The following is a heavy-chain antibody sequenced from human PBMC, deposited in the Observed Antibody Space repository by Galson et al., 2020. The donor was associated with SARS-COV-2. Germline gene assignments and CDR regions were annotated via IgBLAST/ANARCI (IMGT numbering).Heavy chain of an antibody. J-gene: IGHJ3*02. Sequence: GESLKISCAGSGFTFTTYWIAWVRQMPGKGLEWMGIIYPGDSDTRYSPSFQGQVTISADKSISTTYLQWNSLRASDTAIYYCARHRDGYSNGAFDIWGQGTMVTVSS. D-gene: IGHD2-15*01. CDR2: IYPGDSDT. CDR3: ARHRDGYSNGAFDI. V-gene: IGHV5-51*01. CDR1: GFTFTTYW.